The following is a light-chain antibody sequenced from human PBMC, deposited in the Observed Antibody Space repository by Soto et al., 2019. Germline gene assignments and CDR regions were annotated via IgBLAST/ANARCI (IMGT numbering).Light chain of an antibody. CDR3: QHYNSYSEA. CDR1: QSISSS. CDR2: KAS. Sequence: DIQMTQSPSSLSACVGDKVTSTCRASQSISSSLNWYQQKSGKAPNLLIYKASTLKSGVPSRFSGSGSGTEFTLTISSLQPDDFATYYCQHYNSYSEAFGQGTKVDI. V-gene: IGKV1-5*03. J-gene: IGKJ1*01.